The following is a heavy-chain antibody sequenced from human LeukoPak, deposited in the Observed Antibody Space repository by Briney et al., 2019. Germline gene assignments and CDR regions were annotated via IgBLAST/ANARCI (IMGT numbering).Heavy chain of an antibody. V-gene: IGHV3-23*01. Sequence: GGSLRLSCAASGFTFSDYYMSWIRQAPGKGLEWVSAISGSGGSTYYADSVKGRFTISRDNSKNTLYLQMNSLRAEDTAVYYCAKGIAYGDYPYYFDYWGQGTLVTVSS. D-gene: IGHD4-17*01. CDR2: ISGSGGST. CDR3: AKGIAYGDYPYYFDY. J-gene: IGHJ4*02. CDR1: GFTFSDYY.